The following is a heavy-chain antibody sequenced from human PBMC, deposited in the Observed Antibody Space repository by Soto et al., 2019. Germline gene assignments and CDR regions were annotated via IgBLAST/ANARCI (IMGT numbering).Heavy chain of an antibody. CDR1: GYTFTSYG. V-gene: IGHV1-18*01. J-gene: IGHJ6*02. CDR3: ARDIGPVLRFLEWLTVRRDGMDV. Sequence: QVQLVQSGAEVKKPGASVKVSCKASGYTFTSYGISWVRQAPGQGLEWMGWISAYNGNTNYAQKLQGRVTMTTGTSTSTAYMELMSLRSVDTAVYYCARDIGPVLRFLEWLTVRRDGMDVWGQGTTVTVSS. CDR2: ISAYNGNT. D-gene: IGHD3-3*01.